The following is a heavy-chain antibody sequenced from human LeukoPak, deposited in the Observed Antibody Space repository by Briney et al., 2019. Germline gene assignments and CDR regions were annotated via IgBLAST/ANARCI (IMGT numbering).Heavy chain of an antibody. Sequence: SQTLSLTCTVSGDSISSGDYYWSWIRQPAGKGLEWIGRISSSGSTNYNPSLKSRVTISVDTSKNQFSLKLSSVTAADTAVYYCARMTTVVATYYYYMDVWGKGTTVTVSS. CDR1: GDSISSGDYY. J-gene: IGHJ6*03. V-gene: IGHV4-61*02. CDR3: ARMTTVVATYYYYMDV. D-gene: IGHD4-23*01. CDR2: ISSSGST.